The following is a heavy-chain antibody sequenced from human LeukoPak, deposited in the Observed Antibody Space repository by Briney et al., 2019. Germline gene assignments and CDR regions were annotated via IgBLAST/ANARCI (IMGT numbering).Heavy chain of an antibody. Sequence: GGSLRLSCAASGFTFSNAWMSWVRQAPGKGLEWVANTKQDGSEKYYVDSVKGRFTISRDNAKNSLSLQMNSLRAEDTAVYYCAKPARTDAFDIWGQGTMITVSS. J-gene: IGHJ3*02. D-gene: IGHD1-14*01. CDR1: GFTFSNAW. CDR3: AKPARTDAFDI. V-gene: IGHV3-7*03. CDR2: TKQDGSEK.